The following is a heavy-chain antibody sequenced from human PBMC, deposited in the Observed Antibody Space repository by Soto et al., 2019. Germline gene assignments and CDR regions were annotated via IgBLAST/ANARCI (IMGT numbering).Heavy chain of an antibody. V-gene: IGHV1-2*04. CDR1: GYIFTGYY. CDR2: INPNSGDT. J-gene: IGHJ4*02. Sequence: ASVKVSCKASGYIFTGYYMHWVRQPPGQGLEWMGWINPNSGDTNYTQTFQGWVTMTRDTSISTAYMALSRLRSDDTAVYYCATSRISIAVAGETEYYFDYWGQGTLVTVSS. D-gene: IGHD6-19*01. CDR3: ATSRISIAVAGETEYYFDY.